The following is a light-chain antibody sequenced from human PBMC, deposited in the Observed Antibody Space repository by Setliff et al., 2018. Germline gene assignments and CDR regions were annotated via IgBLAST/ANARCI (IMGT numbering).Light chain of an antibody. Sequence: QSALTQPASVSGSPGQSITISCTGTSSDVGGYDFVSWYQQHPGKAPKLMIFDVLNRPSGVSDHFSGSKSGNTASLTITGLQAEDEADYYCSSYTSSSTLFGTGTKVTV. CDR3: SSYTSSSTL. CDR1: SSDVGGYDF. CDR2: DVL. V-gene: IGLV2-14*03. J-gene: IGLJ1*01.